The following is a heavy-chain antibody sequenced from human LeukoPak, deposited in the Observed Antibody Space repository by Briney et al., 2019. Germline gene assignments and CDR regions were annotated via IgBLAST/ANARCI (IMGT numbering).Heavy chain of an antibody. CDR3: ARALYSSSWYSGY. CDR1: GYTFTGYY. D-gene: IGHD6-13*01. CDR2: INPNSGGT. V-gene: IGHV1-2*02. J-gene: IGHJ4*02. Sequence: ASVKVSCKASGYTFTGYYMHWVRQAPGQGLEWMGWINPNSGGTNYAQKFQGRVTMTRDTSIITAYMELSRLRSDDTAVYYCARALYSSSWYSGYWGQGTLVTVSS.